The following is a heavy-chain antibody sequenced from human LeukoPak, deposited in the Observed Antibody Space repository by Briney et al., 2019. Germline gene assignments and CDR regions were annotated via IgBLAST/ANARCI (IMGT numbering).Heavy chain of an antibody. CDR1: GGTFSSYA. J-gene: IGHJ4*02. V-gene: IGHV3-23*01. D-gene: IGHD6-19*01. Sequence: ASVKVSCKASGGTFSSYAMGWVRQAPGKGLEWVSDISSSGGTTYYADSVKGRVTISRDNSKNTLYLQMNSLRPEDTAVYYCAKFSSSGWSRSTNKWGQGTLVTVSS. CDR2: ISSSGGTT. CDR3: AKFSSSGWSRSTNK.